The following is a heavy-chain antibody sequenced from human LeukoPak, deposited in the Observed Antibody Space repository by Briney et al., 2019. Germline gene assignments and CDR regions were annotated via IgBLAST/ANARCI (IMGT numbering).Heavy chain of an antibody. CDR1: GFTFNAYG. Sequence: GESLRLSCAASGFTFNAYGMHWVRQAPGKGLEWVAFIRYDGINKDYADSVKGRFTFSRDNSKNTVYLQMNSLRGEDTAVYYCAPRSISLQYYFDYWGQGTLVTVSS. V-gene: IGHV3-30*02. CDR2: IRYDGINK. D-gene: IGHD2-2*01. CDR3: APRSISLQYYFDY. J-gene: IGHJ4*02.